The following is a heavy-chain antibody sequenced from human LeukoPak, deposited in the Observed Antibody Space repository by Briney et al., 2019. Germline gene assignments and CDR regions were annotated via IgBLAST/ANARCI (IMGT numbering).Heavy chain of an antibody. CDR2: IYPGDSDT. D-gene: IGHD6-13*01. Sequence: GESLKISCKGSGYSFTSYWIGWVRQMPGKGLEWMGIIYPGDSDTRYSPSFQGQVTISADKSISTAYLQWSSLKASDTAMYYCANIDGPLVAAAGPWGYFQHWGQGTLVTVSS. J-gene: IGHJ1*01. CDR3: ANIDGPLVAAAGPWGYFQH. V-gene: IGHV5-51*01. CDR1: GYSFTSYW.